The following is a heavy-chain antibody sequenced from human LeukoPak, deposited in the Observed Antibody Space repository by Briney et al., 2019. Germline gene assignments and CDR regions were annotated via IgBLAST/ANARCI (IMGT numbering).Heavy chain of an antibody. CDR2: INHSGST. V-gene: IGHV4-34*01. Sequence: KSSETLSLTCAVYGGSFSGYYWSWIRQPPGKGLEWIGEINHSGSTNYNPSLKSRVTISVDTSKNQFSLKLSSVTAADTAVYYCASTAGGGSSAADYWGQGTLVTVSS. CDR3: ASTAGGGSSAADY. CDR1: GGSFSGYY. D-gene: IGHD2-15*01. J-gene: IGHJ4*02.